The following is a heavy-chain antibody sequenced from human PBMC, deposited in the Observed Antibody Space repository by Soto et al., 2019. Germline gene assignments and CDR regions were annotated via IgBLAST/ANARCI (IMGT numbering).Heavy chain of an antibody. D-gene: IGHD3-10*01. CDR2: IYYSGST. CDR3: ARVKASGVNFDY. Sequence: SENLSLTCTVSGGSITSSSYYWGWIRQPPGKGLEWIGSIYYSGSTYYNPSLKSRVTISVDKSKNQFSLKLSSVTAADTAVYYCARVKASGVNFDYWGQGTLVTVSS. V-gene: IGHV4-39*07. CDR1: GGSITSSSYY. J-gene: IGHJ4*02.